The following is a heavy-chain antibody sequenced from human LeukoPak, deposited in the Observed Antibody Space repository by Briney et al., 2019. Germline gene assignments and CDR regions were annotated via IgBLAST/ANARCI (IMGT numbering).Heavy chain of an antibody. J-gene: IGHJ4*01. V-gene: IGHV3-30*04. CDR2: ISYDGSNK. CDR3: ARAYSSSLGAFDY. CDR1: GFTFGTYA. Sequence: GGSLRLSCAASGFTFGTYAMNWVRQAPGKGLEWVAVISYDGSNKYYADSVKGRFTISRDNSKNTLYLQMNSLRAEDTAVYYCARAYSSSLGAFDYWGQEPWSPSPQ. D-gene: IGHD6-6*01.